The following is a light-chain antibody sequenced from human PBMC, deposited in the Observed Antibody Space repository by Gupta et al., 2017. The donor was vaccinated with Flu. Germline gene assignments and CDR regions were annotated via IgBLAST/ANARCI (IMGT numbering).Light chain of an antibody. CDR1: QDISKY. V-gene: IGKV1-33*01. Sequence: DTQMTQSPSSLSASVGDRVTITCQASQDISKYLSWYQQRPGKAPNLLIYDASTLETGVPSRFSGSGSGTDFTFTITSLQPEDFATYYCQHYNTLPPFTFGPGTRVDV. J-gene: IGKJ3*01. CDR2: DAS. CDR3: QHYNTLPPFT.